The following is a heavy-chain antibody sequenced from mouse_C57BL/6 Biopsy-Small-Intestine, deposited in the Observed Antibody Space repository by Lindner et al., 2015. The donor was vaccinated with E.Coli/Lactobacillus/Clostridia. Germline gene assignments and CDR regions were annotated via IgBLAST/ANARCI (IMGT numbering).Heavy chain of an antibody. V-gene: IGHV1-82*01. CDR3: ARRGLITTVVTPDY. J-gene: IGHJ2*01. CDR2: IYPGDGDT. D-gene: IGHD1-2*01. CDR1: GYAFSSSW. Sequence: VQLQESGAELVKPGASVKISCKASGYAFSSSWMNWVKQRPGKGLEWIGRIYPGDGDTNYNGKFKGKATLTADKSSSTAYMQLSSLTSEDSAVYYCARRGLITTVVTPDYWGQGSTLTVSS.